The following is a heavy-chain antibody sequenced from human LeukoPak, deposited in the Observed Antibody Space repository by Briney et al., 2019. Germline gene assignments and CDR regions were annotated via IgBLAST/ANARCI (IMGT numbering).Heavy chain of an antibody. CDR2: IIPIFGTA. CDR3: ARGFGSAPPNYYYYMDV. D-gene: IGHD6-19*01. J-gene: IGHJ6*03. V-gene: IGHV1-69*06. Sequence: SVKVSCKASGGTFSSYAISWVRQAPGQGLEWMGGIIPIFGTADYAQKFQGRVTITADKSTSTAYMELSSLRSEDTAVYYCARGFGSAPPNYYYYMDVWGKGTTVTVSS. CDR1: GGTFSSYA.